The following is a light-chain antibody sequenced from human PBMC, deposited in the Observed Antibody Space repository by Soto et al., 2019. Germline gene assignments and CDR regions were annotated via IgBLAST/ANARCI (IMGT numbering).Light chain of an antibody. J-gene: IGKJ3*01. Sequence: EIVMTQSPATLSVSPGERATLSCRASQSVSSNLAWYQQKPGQAPRLLIYGAYTRAPGIPARFSGSGSGTEFTLTISRPQSEDSAVYYCHQYNNWPPLTFGPGTKVDIK. V-gene: IGKV3-15*01. CDR3: HQYNNWPPLT. CDR2: GAY. CDR1: QSVSSN.